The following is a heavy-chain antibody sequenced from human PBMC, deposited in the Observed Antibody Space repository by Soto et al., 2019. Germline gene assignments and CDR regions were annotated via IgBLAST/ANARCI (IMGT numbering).Heavy chain of an antibody. CDR2: IYYSGST. CDR1: GGSISSGDYY. J-gene: IGHJ5*02. Sequence: SETLSLTCTVSGGSISSGDYYWSWIRQPPGKGLEWIGYIYYSGSTYYNPSLKSRVTISVDTSKNQFSLKLSSVTAADTAVYYCARLRITIFGVVITPGRFDPWGQGTLVPVSS. V-gene: IGHV4-30-4*01. D-gene: IGHD3-3*01. CDR3: ARLRITIFGVVITPGRFDP.